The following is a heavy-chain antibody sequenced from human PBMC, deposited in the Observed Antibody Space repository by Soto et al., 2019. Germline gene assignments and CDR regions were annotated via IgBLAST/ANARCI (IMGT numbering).Heavy chain of an antibody. D-gene: IGHD3-10*01. CDR3: ATLPHYGSGRYGFDY. CDR1: GFPFSRNW. Sequence: EVQLVESGGGLVQPGGPLRLSCAVSGFPFSRNWMHWFRQAQGRGLVWVSRIKSDGSNTSNPDSVKGRFTIPRDKAKNTLYLQMNSLRAEDTAVYYCATLPHYGSGRYGFDYWGQGTLVTVSS. V-gene: IGHV3-74*01. J-gene: IGHJ4*02. CDR2: IKSDGSNT.